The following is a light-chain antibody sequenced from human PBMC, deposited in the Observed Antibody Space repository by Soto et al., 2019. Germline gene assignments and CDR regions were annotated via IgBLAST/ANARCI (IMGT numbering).Light chain of an antibody. V-gene: IGKV3-15*01. CDR2: DAS. Sequence: EVVLTQSPATLSVSPGDRAPLSCRASQDIGSAVAWYHQRSGQAPRLLIFDASIRVPTTPARFSGSVSGTELTLTISSLESEDFAVYFCQQYGERPRTFGQGTKVDI. CDR1: QDIGSA. CDR3: QQYGERPRT. J-gene: IGKJ1*01.